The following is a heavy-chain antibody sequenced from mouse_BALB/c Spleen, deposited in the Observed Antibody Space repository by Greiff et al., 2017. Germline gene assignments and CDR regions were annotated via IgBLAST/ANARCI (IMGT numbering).Heavy chain of an antibody. CDR3: VRQGEGGYYAMDY. D-gene: IGHD2-13*01. J-gene: IGHJ4*01. Sequence: EVKLVESGGGLVQPKGSLKLSCAASGFTFNTYAMNWVRQAPGKGLEWVARIRSKSNNYATYYADSVKDRFTISRDDSQSMLYLQMNNLKTEDTAMYYCVRQGEGGYYAMDYWGQGTSVTVSS. CDR2: IRSKSNNYAT. V-gene: IGHV10-1*02. CDR1: GFTFNTYA.